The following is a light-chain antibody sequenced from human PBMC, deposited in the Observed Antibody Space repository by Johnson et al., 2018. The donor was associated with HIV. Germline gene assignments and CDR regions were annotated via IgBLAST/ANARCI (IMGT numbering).Light chain of an antibody. CDR1: SSNIENNY. Sequence: QSVLTQPPSVSATPGQKVTISCSGSSSNIENNYVSWYQQLPETAPKLLIYEHNKRPSGIPDRFSGSKSGTSATLGVTGLQTGDEADYFCGTWDSSLSAYVFGTGTKVTVL. CDR3: GTWDSSLSAYV. V-gene: IGLV1-51*02. J-gene: IGLJ1*01. CDR2: EHN.